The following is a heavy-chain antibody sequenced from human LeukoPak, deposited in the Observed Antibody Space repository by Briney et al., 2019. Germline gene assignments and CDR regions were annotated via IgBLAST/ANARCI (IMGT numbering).Heavy chain of an antibody. V-gene: IGHV1-2*06. CDR2: INPNSGGT. Sequence: ASVKVSCKASGYTFTGYYMHWVRQAPGQGLEWMGRINPNSGGTNYAQKFQGRVTMTRDTSISTAYMELSRLRSDDTAVYYCARGDSRGDYYYYYKDVWGKGTTVTVSS. D-gene: IGHD2-21*02. J-gene: IGHJ6*03. CDR1: GYTFTGYY. CDR3: ARGDSRGDYYYYYKDV.